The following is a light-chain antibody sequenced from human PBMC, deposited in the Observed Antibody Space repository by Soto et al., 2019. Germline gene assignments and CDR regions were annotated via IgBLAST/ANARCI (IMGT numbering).Light chain of an antibody. Sequence: EIVLTQSPGTLSLSPGERATLSCRANQTINNNYFAWYQQKHGQAPRLLLYGASSRATGIPVRFSGSGSGPDFTLTITRLEPEDFAVYYCHQYGSSVLTFGGGTTVEVK. CDR2: GAS. CDR1: QTINNNY. CDR3: HQYGSSVLT. V-gene: IGKV3-20*01. J-gene: IGKJ4*01.